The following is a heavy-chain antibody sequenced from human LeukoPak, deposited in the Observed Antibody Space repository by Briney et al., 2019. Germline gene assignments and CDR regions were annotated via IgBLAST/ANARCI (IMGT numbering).Heavy chain of an antibody. J-gene: IGHJ2*01. CDR3: VARLYFDL. V-gene: IGHV3-64D*06. Sequence: GGSLRLSCAASGFTFSDYYMSWIRQAPGKGLEYVSAISSNGGSTYYADSVKGRFTISRDNSKNTLYLQMSSLRAEDTAVYYCVARLYFDLWGRGTLVTVSS. CDR1: GFTFSDYY. CDR2: ISSNGGST.